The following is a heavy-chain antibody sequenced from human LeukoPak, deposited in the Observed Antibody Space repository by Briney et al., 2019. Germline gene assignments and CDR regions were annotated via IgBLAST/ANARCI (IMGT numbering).Heavy chain of an antibody. CDR2: INHSGNT. J-gene: IGHJ6*02. D-gene: IGHD5-18*01. CDR3: ARGSFAASYGMDV. CDR1: GGSFSGYY. Sequence: SETLSLTCAVDGGSFSGYYWRWVSQPPGKGLEWVGEINHSGNTNYNPSLKSRVTISVDTSKNQFSLKLSSVTAADTAVYYCARGSFAASYGMDVWGQGTPVTVSS. V-gene: IGHV4-34*01.